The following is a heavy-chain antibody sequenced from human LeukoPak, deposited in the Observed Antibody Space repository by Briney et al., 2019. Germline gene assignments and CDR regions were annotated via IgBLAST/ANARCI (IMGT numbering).Heavy chain of an antibody. CDR3: ARDYYGSGSYGP. V-gene: IGHV3-48*04. CDR1: GFTFSSYS. D-gene: IGHD3-10*01. Sequence: GGSLRLSCAASGFTFSSYSMNWVRQAPGKGLEWVSYISSRGSTIYYAESVKGRFTSSRDNAKNSLYLQMSSLRAEDTAVYYCARDYYGSGSYGPWGQGTLVTVSS. J-gene: IGHJ5*02. CDR2: ISSRGSTI.